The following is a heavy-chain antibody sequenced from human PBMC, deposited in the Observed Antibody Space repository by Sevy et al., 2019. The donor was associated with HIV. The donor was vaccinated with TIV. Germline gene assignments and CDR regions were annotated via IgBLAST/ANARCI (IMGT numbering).Heavy chain of an antibody. CDR1: GYTLTSYA. D-gene: IGHD3-10*01. Sequence: ASVKVSCKASGYTLTSYAMHWVRQAPGQRLEWMGCINAGNGNTKYSQMFQGRVTITRDTSASTAYMELSSLRSEDTAVYYCASEIRRGDAFDIWGQGTMVTVSS. CDR2: INAGNGNT. V-gene: IGHV1-3*01. J-gene: IGHJ3*02. CDR3: ASEIRRGDAFDI.